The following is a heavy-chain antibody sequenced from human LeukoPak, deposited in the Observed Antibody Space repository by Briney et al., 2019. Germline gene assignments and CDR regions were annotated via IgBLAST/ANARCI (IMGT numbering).Heavy chain of an antibody. CDR3: ARDSSSSSYDY. CDR2: INHSGST. V-gene: IGHV4-34*01. CDR1: GGSFSGYY. D-gene: IGHD6-13*01. J-gene: IGHJ4*02. Sequence: SETLSLTCAVYGGSFSGYYWSWIRQPPGKGLEWIGEINHSGSTNYNPSLKSRVTISVDTSKNQFSLKLSSVAAADTAVYYCARDSSSSSYDYWGQGTLVTVSS.